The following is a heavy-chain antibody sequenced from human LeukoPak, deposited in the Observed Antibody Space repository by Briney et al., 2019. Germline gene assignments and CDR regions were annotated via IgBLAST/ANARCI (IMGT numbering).Heavy chain of an antibody. J-gene: IGHJ4*02. CDR3: ARESVVVVAATLRAFDY. D-gene: IGHD2-15*01. CDR2: IDPSDSYT. V-gene: IGHV5-10-1*01. Sequence: GESLRISCKGSGYRFTSYWISWVRQMPGKGLEWMGRIDPSDSYTNYSPSFQGHVTISADKSISTAYLQWSSLKASDTAMYYCARESVVVVAATLRAFDYWGQGTLVTVSS. CDR1: GYRFTSYW.